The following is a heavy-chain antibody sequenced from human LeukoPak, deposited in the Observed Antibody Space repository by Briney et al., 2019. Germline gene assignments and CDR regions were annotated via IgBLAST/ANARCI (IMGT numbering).Heavy chain of an antibody. V-gene: IGHV3-30*02. J-gene: IGHJ6*03. CDR2: IQYDGSNK. CDR3: AKAQTASSSPAQYYSYYYYMGV. D-gene: IGHD6-13*01. Sequence: GGSLRLSCAASGFTFSSYCMHWVRQAPGKGLEWVTFIQYDGSNKYYADSVKGRFTISRDNSKNTLYLQMNSLRAEDTAVYYCAKAQTASSSPAQYYSYYYYMGVWGKGTTVTVSS. CDR1: GFTFSSYC.